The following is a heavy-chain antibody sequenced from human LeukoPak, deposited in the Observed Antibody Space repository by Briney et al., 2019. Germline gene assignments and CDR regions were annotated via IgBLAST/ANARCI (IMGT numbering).Heavy chain of an antibody. CDR3: ASRSSERVFDF. V-gene: IGHV3-23*01. CDR1: GFAFSNYG. J-gene: IGHJ4*02. Sequence: GGSLRLSCAASGFAFSNYGMTWVRQAPGKGLECVSAITESGGNTYYADSVKARFTISRDNSKNTLHLQMNSLSVEDKAVYYCASRSSERVFDFWGQGTLVTVS. CDR2: ITESGGNT.